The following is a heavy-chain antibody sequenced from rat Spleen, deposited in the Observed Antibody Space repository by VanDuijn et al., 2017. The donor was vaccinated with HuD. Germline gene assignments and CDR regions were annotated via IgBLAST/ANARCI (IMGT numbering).Heavy chain of an antibody. CDR2: ISSDGFNT. Sequence: EVQLVESGGGLVQPGRSLKLSCVASGFTFNRYWMYWVRQAPGKGLEWVSSISSDGFNTYYPVSVKGRFTISRANSENTVYLQMNSLRSEDTATYYCAVAGYGYWGQGVMVTVSS. D-gene: IGHD4-3*01. CDR3: AVAGYGY. V-gene: IGHV5-58*01. CDR1: GFTFNRYW. J-gene: IGHJ2*01.